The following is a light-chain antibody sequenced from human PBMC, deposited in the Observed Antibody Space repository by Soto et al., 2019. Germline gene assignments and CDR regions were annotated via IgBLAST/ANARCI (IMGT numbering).Light chain of an antibody. Sequence: EIVITQSPATLSVSPGGRATLSCRASQSVSSNLAWYQQKPGQAPRLLIYGASTRATGIPARFSGSGSGTEFTLTISSLQSEDFAVYYRQQYNNWPPWTFGQGTKVDIK. V-gene: IGKV3-15*01. CDR2: GAS. J-gene: IGKJ1*01. CDR3: QQYNNWPPWT. CDR1: QSVSSN.